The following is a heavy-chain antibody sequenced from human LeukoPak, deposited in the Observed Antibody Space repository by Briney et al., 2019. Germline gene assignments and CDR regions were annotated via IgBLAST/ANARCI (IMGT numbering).Heavy chain of an antibody. Sequence: GRSLRLSCAASGFTFSSYAMHWVRQAPGKGLEWVAVISYDGSNKYYADSVKGRFTISRDNSKNTLYLQMNSLRAEDTAQYFCARDPNGGYIGAFEFWGRGTVVTVSS. CDR1: GFTFSSYA. V-gene: IGHV3-30*04. CDR3: ARDPNGGYIGAFEF. CDR2: ISYDGSNK. D-gene: IGHD4-17*01. J-gene: IGHJ3*01.